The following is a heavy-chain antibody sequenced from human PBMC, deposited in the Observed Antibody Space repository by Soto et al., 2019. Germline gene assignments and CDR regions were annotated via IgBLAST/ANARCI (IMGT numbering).Heavy chain of an antibody. V-gene: IGHV3-7*03. CDR2: IKMDASEK. D-gene: IGHD2-21*02. Sequence: PGESLKISCAASGFTFGSYWMSWVRQAPGKGLEWLATIKMDASEKKYVDSVKGRFTMSRDNAKNSLYLQMDSLRAEDTAVYYCAKRLIGAGDTSNLDYWGQGTLVTVSS. CDR3: AKRLIGAGDTSNLDY. J-gene: IGHJ4*02. CDR1: GFTFGSYW.